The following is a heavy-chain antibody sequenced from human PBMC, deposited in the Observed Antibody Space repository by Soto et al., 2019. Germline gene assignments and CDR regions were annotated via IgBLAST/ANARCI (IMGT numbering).Heavy chain of an antibody. V-gene: IGHV3-15*01. CDR3: ATVKNTMIVVAYDY. Sequence: EVQLVESGGGLVEPGGSLRLCCAASGFTFSNAWMSWVRQTPGKGLEWVGRIKSKAAGGTTEYAAPVKGRFTISRDDSKTTLYLHMDSLKTEDTAVYYCATVKNTMIVVAYDYWGQGTLVTVSS. J-gene: IGHJ4*02. CDR2: IKSKAAGGTT. D-gene: IGHD3-22*01. CDR1: GFTFSNAW.